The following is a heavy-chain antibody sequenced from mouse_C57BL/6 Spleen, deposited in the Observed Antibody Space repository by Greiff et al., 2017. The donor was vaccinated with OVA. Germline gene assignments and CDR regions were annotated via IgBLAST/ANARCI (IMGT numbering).Heavy chain of an antibody. J-gene: IGHJ3*01. CDR2: IYPGDGDT. D-gene: IGHD1-1*01. CDR3: AREEGYYYGTPFAY. CDR1: GYAFSSSW. V-gene: IGHV1-82*01. Sequence: QVQLKESGPELVKPGASVKISCKASGYAFSSSWMNWVKQRPGKGLEWIGRIYPGDGDTNYHGKFKGQSTLTADKYSSTDYMQLSSLTSEDSAVYICAREEGYYYGTPFAYWGKGILVTVSA.